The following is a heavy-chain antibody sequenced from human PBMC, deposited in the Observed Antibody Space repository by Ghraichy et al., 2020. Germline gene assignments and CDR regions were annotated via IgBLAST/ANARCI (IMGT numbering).Heavy chain of an antibody. Sequence: GGSLRLSCAASGFTFSSYWMSWVRQAPGKGLEWVANIKQDGSEKYYVDSVKGRFTISRDNAKNSLYLQMNSLRAEDTAVYYCARGGRYYDSSDDAFDIWGQGTMVTVSS. D-gene: IGHD3-22*01. CDR2: IKQDGSEK. V-gene: IGHV3-7*03. CDR3: ARGGRYYDSSDDAFDI. CDR1: GFTFSSYW. J-gene: IGHJ3*02.